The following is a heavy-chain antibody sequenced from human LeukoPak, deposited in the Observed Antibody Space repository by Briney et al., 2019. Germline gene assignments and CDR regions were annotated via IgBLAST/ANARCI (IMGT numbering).Heavy chain of an antibody. D-gene: IGHD3-16*02. CDR2: ISAYNGNT. J-gene: IGHJ4*02. Sequence: ASVKVSCKASGYTFTSYGISWVRQAPGQGLEWMGWISAYNGNTNYAQKLQGRVTMTTDTSTSTAYMELRSLRSDDTAVYYCARDGADYVWGSYRYHYDYWGQGTLVTVSS. CDR3: ARDGADYVWGSYRYHYDY. V-gene: IGHV1-18*01. CDR1: GYTFTSYG.